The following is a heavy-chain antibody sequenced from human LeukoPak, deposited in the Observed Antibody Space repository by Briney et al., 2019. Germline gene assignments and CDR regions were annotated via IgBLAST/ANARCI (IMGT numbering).Heavy chain of an antibody. Sequence: PSETLSLTCTVSGGSISSRSYYWGWIRQSPGKGLEWLGDIHHRGSTTYNPSLKSRVTISVDPAMNQLSLKITSVTAAEPGGYFCARERKRVILPYSYYYYRDVWRKGTTDTVSS. CDR1: GGSISSRSYY. CDR3: ARERKRVILPYSYYYYRDV. J-gene: IGHJ6*03. D-gene: IGHD2-21*01. V-gene: IGHV4-39*02. CDR2: IHHRGST.